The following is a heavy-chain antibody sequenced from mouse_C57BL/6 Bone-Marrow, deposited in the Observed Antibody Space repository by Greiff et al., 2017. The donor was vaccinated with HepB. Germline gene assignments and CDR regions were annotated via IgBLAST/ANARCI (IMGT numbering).Heavy chain of an antibody. Sequence: VQLQQPGAELVKPGASVKLSCKASGYTFTSYWMHWVKQRPGRGLEWIGRIDPSDSYTNYNQKFKGKSTLTVDKSSSTAYMQLSSLTSEDSAVYYCARGGFAYWGQGTLVTVSA. CDR2: IDPSDSYT. CDR1: GYTFTSYW. V-gene: IGHV1-69*01. CDR3: ARGGFAY. J-gene: IGHJ3*01.